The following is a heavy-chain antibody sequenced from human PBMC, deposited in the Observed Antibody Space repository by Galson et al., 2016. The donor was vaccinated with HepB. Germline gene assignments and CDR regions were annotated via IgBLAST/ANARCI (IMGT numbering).Heavy chain of an antibody. Sequence: LSLTCTVSGAAINDYYWGWIRQSPGKGLAWIGDIYYSGTTYYNPSLNSRVTITIDTSKSQFYLRLTSVTAADTAVYYCASTVAVPDFYFDNWGQGTRVTVSS. J-gene: IGHJ4*02. CDR1: GAAINDYY. CDR3: ASTVAVPDFYFDN. CDR2: IYYSGTT. D-gene: IGHD6-19*01. V-gene: IGHV4-59*08.